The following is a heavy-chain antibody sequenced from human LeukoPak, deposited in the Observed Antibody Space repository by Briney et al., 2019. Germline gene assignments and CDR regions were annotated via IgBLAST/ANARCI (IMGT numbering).Heavy chain of an antibody. CDR3: ARGVAPPYYDFWSGYYSPDYYYMDV. Sequence: SETLSLTCTVSGGSISSYYWSWIRHPPGKEREWIGNIYYSGSPNYNPSLKSRVTISVDTSKNQFSLKLSSVTAADTAVYYCARGVAPPYYDFWSGYYSPDYYYMDVWGEGTTVTVSS. CDR1: GGSISSYY. V-gene: IGHV4-59*13. CDR2: IYYSGSP. J-gene: IGHJ6*03. D-gene: IGHD3-3*01.